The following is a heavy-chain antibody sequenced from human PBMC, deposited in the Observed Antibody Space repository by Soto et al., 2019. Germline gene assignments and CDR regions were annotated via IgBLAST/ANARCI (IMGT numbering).Heavy chain of an antibody. V-gene: IGHV1-46*01. J-gene: IGHJ4*02. CDR2: INPSGGST. D-gene: IGHD3-10*01. CDR1: GYTFPSYY. CDR3: ASAFTRCLGY. Sequence: AALKITCNESGYTFPSYYMHWMRQAPGQGLEWMGIINPSGGSTSYAQKFQGRVTMTRDTSTSTVYMELSSLRSEDTAVYYCASAFTRCLGYWGQVTLVPVS.